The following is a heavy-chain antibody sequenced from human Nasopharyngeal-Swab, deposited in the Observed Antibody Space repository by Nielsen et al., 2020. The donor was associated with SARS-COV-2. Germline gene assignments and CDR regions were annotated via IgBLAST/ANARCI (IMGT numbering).Heavy chain of an antibody. CDR3: IAAAGTGSFDY. D-gene: IGHD6-13*01. Sequence: GESLKISCAASGFTFSSYAMSWVRQAPGKGLEWVSAISGSGGSTYYADSVKGRFTISRDNSKNTLYLQMNSLRVEDTAVYYCIAAAGTGSFDYWGQGTLVTVSS. J-gene: IGHJ4*02. CDR2: ISGSGGST. V-gene: IGHV3-23*01. CDR1: GFTFSSYA.